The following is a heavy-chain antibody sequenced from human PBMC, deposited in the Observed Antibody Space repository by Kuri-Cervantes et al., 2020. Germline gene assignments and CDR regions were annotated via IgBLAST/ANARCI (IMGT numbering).Heavy chain of an antibody. CDR2: ISSSGST. CDR3: VGYDNSGYHY. Sequence: SETLSFTCTVSGGSISGYYWTWIRQSAAKGLEWIGRISSSGSTNYNPSLTSRVTISVDKSKSQFSLDLTSVTAADTAVYYCVGYDNSGYHYWGQGTLVTVSS. D-gene: IGHD3-22*01. CDR1: GGSISGYY. V-gene: IGHV4-4*07. J-gene: IGHJ4*02.